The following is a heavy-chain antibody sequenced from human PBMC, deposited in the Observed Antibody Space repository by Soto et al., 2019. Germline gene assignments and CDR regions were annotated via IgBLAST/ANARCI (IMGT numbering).Heavy chain of an antibody. CDR2: IYYSGST. CDR3: ARSIVGEHAFDY. D-gene: IGHD1-26*01. CDR1: GGSISSGDYY. Sequence: PSETLSLTCTVSGGSISSGDYYWSWIRQPPGKGLEWIGYIYYSGSTYYNPSLKSRVTISVDTSKNQFSLKLSSVTAADTAVYYCARSIVGEHAFDYWGQGTLVTVSS. V-gene: IGHV4-30-4*02. J-gene: IGHJ4*02.